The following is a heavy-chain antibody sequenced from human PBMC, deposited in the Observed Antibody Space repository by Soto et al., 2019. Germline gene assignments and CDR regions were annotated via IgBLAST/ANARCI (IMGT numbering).Heavy chain of an antibody. CDR3: AREAGYSSGWYYFDY. J-gene: IGHJ4*02. D-gene: IGHD6-19*01. V-gene: IGHV4-59*01. Sequence: SETLSLTCTVSGGYISSYYWSWIRQPPGKGLEWIGYIYYSGSTNYNPSLKSRVTISVDTSKNQFSLKLSSVTAADTAVYYCAREAGYSSGWYYFDYWGQGTLVTVSS. CDR2: IYYSGST. CDR1: GGYISSYY.